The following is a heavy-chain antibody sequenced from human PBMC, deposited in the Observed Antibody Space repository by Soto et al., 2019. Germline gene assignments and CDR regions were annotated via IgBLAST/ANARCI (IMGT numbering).Heavy chain of an antibody. CDR3: ARLIGYSSGWFDF. Sequence: GPEVKKPGASVKVSCKASGYSFANHGITWVRQAPGQGLEWMGWISTFNGNTYYAQRFQGRVTMTIDTSTNTAYMELRSLSSDDTALYYCARLIGYSSGWFDFWGQGTLVTVSS. J-gene: IGHJ4*02. D-gene: IGHD6-19*01. V-gene: IGHV1-18*04. CDR2: ISTFNGNT. CDR1: GYSFANHG.